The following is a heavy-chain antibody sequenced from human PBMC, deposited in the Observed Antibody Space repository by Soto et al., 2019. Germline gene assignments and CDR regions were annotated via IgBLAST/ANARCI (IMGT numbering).Heavy chain of an antibody. D-gene: IGHD3-9*01. V-gene: IGHV5-51*01. CDR1: GYSFTSYW. J-gene: IGHJ4*02. Sequence: PGESLKISCKGSGYSFTSYWIGWVRQMPGKGLEWMGIIYPGDSDTRYSPSFQGQVTISADKSISTAYLQWSSLKASDTAMYYCARGYYDILTGYLPAVDYWGQGTLVTVSS. CDR3: ARGYYDILTGYLPAVDY. CDR2: IYPGDSDT.